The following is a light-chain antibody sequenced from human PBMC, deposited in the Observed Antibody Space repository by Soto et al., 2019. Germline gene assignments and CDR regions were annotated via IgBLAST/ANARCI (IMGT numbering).Light chain of an antibody. J-gene: IGKJ4*01. CDR3: QQFSSYPLT. CDR1: QTVRNNY. CDR2: DAS. Sequence: ESVLTQSPGTMSLSPGERATLSCRASQTVRNNYLAWYQQKPGQAPRLLIYDASSRATGIPDRFSGGGSGTDFTLTISRLEPEDFAVYYCQQFSSYPLTFGGGTNVDIK. V-gene: IGKV3-20*01.